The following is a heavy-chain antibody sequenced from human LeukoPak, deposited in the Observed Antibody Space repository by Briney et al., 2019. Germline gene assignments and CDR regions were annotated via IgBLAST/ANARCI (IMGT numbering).Heavy chain of an antibody. CDR3: ARGLDRSKTGY. CDR2: ISDNEGI. J-gene: IGHJ4*02. Sequence: PSETLSLTCSVYSESFSGGYWSWIRQPPGKGLDWLGEISDNEGIKYSPSRKSQVTISVDTSKNQFSLKLTAVTAADTAVYYCARGLDRSKTGYWGQGSLVTVSS. CDR1: SESFSGGY. D-gene: IGHD3-22*01. V-gene: IGHV4-34*01.